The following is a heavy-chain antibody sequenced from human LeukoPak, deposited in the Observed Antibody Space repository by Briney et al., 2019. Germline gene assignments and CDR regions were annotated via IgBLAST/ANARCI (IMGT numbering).Heavy chain of an antibody. J-gene: IGHJ3*02. CDR2: IKQDGSEK. CDR1: GFTFSSYW. Sequence: GGSLRLSCAASGFTFSSYWMSWVRQAPGKGLEWVANIKQDGSEKYYVDSVKGRFTISRDNAKNSLYLQMNSLRAEDTAVYYCARDGMGYSDAFDIWGQGTMITVSS. V-gene: IGHV3-7*01. CDR3: ARDGMGYSDAFDI. D-gene: IGHD3-22*01.